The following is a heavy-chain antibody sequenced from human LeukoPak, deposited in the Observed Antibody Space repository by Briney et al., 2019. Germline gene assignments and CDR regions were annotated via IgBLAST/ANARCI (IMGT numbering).Heavy chain of an antibody. Sequence: PGGSLRLSCAASGFTFSSYGMHWVRQAPGKGLEWVAVISYDGSNKYYADSVKGRFTISRDNPKNTLYLQMNSLRAEDTAVYYCARAGYSNYFDYWGQGTLVTVSS. J-gene: IGHJ4*02. CDR2: ISYDGSNK. CDR1: GFTFSSYG. V-gene: IGHV3-30*03. D-gene: IGHD5-18*01. CDR3: ARAGYSNYFDY.